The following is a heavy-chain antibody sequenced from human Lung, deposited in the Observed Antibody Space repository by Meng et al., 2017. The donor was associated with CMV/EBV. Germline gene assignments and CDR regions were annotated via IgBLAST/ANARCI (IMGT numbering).Heavy chain of an antibody. D-gene: IGHD3/OR15-3a*01. Sequence: SVXVSXKASGGTFSSYSFSWVRQAPGQGPEWMGRIIPIFGLANYTQKFQGRVTISADKSTSIVSMELSSLRSEDTAVYYCARDQLLLGGFYYNGMDVWGQGTTVTVSS. V-gene: IGHV1-69*04. CDR1: GGTFSSYS. CDR2: IIPIFGLA. CDR3: ARDQLLLGGFYYNGMDV. J-gene: IGHJ6*02.